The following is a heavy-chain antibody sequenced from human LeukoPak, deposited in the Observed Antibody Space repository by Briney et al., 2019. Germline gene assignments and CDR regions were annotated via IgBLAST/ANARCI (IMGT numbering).Heavy chain of an antibody. V-gene: IGHV3-7*01. CDR1: GFTFSSYW. Sequence: PGGSLRLSCAASGFTFSSYWMSWVRQAPGKGLEWVANIKQDGSEKYYVDSVKGRFTISRDNAKNSLYLQMNSLRAEDTAVYYCARDLNIVVVTAFDYWGQGTLVTVSS. J-gene: IGHJ4*02. CDR2: IKQDGSEK. CDR3: ARDLNIVVVTAFDY. D-gene: IGHD2-21*02.